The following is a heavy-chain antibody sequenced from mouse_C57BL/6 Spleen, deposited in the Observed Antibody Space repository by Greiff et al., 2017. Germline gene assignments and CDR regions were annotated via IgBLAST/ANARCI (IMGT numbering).Heavy chain of an antibody. D-gene: IGHD1-1*01. CDR2: ISDGGSYT. J-gene: IGHJ2*01. CDR1: GFTFSSYA. V-gene: IGHV5-4*03. Sequence: DVMLVESGGGLVKPGGSLKLSCAASGFTFSSYAMSWVRQTPEKRLEWVATISDGGSYTYYPDNVKGRFTISRDNAKNNLYLQMSHLKSEDTAMYYCTYGSFSVDYWGQGTTRTVSS. CDR3: TYGSFSVDY.